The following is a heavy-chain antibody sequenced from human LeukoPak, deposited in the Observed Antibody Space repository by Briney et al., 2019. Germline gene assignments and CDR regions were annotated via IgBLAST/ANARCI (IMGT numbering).Heavy chain of an antibody. CDR2: IYYSRST. V-gene: IGHV4-61*01. CDR3: ARDAKNDYVWGSYL. CDR1: GDSVRSGNYY. D-gene: IGHD3-16*02. Sequence: SETLSLTCTVSGDSVRSGNYYWRWIRQPRGKGREWIGYIYYSRSTKYNPALKSRVTISVDTSKNQFSLKLSSVTAADTAVYYCARDAKNDYVWGSYLWGQGTLVTVSS. J-gene: IGHJ4*02.